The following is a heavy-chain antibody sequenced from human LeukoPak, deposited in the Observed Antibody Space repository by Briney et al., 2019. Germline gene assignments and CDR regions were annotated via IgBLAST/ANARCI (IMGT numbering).Heavy chain of an antibody. D-gene: IGHD6-13*01. CDR3: ARVGAAAGYDAFDI. J-gene: IGHJ3*02. V-gene: IGHV4-59*01. CDR1: GGSISSYY. Sequence: SETLSLTCTASGGSISSYYWSWIRQPPGKGLEWIGYIYYSGSTNYNPSLKSRVTISVDTSKNQFSLKLSSVTAADTAVYYCARVGAAAGYDAFDIWGQGTMVTVSS. CDR2: IYYSGST.